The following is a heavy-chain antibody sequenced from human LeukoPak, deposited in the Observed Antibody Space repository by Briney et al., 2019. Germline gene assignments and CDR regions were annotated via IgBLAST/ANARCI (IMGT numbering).Heavy chain of an antibody. J-gene: IGHJ5*02. Sequence: PSETLSLTCTVSGGSISSSSYYWGWIRQPPGKGLEWIGSIYYSGSTYYNPSLKSRVTISVDTSKNQISLKLSSVTAADTAVYYCARLSRAVAGPIDPWGQGTLVTVSS. CDR1: GGSISSSSYY. CDR2: IYYSGST. D-gene: IGHD6-19*01. V-gene: IGHV4-39*01. CDR3: ARLSRAVAGPIDP.